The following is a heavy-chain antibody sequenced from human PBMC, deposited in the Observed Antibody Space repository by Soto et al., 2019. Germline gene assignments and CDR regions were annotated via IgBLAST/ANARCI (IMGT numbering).Heavy chain of an antibody. J-gene: IGHJ1*01. D-gene: IGHD3-3*01. CDR3: ARDPRVETTLMAVFQG. CDR1: GFSFSNYG. V-gene: IGHV3-33*01. Sequence: QVQLVESGGGVVQPGRSLRLSCAGSGFSFSNYGMHWVRQAPGKGLEWVALIWYDGSNKYHADSVKGRFTISRDNSKNTLYLQMSSLRNEDTAVYYCARDPRVETTLMAVFQGWGQGTLVTVSS. CDR2: IWYDGSNK.